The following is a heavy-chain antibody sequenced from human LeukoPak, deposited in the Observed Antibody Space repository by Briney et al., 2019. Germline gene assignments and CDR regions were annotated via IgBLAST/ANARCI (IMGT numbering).Heavy chain of an antibody. J-gene: IGHJ4*02. CDR3: ATIKRGSIFGYFDF. V-gene: IGHV4-59*11. Sequence: SETLSLTCTVSGGSISSHYWSWIRQPPGKGLEWIAYLFDSVNTKDNPSLQSRLTLSADTSKNQFSLRLSSVTAADTAVYYCATIKRGSIFGYFDFWGQGIKATVSS. CDR1: GGSISSHY. D-gene: IGHD5-18*01. CDR2: LFDSVNT.